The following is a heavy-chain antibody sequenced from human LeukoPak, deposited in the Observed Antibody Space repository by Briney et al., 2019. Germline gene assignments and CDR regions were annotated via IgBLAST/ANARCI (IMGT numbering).Heavy chain of an antibody. CDR3: ARDQIYKYGDYVFWFDP. CDR1: GGSISSYY. CDR2: IYTSGST. D-gene: IGHD4-17*01. Sequence: SETLSLTCTVSGGSISSYYWSWIRQPAGKGLEWIGRIYTSGSTNYNPSLKSRVTMSVDTSKNQFSLKLSSMTAADTAVYYCARDQIYKYGDYVFWFDPWGQGTLVTVSS. V-gene: IGHV4-4*07. J-gene: IGHJ5*02.